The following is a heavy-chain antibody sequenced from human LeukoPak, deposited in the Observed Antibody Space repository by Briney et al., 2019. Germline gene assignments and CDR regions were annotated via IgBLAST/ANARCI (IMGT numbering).Heavy chain of an antibody. CDR2: IIPIFGTA. J-gene: IGHJ4*02. CDR1: GGTFSSYA. Sequence: GASVKVSCKASGGTFSSYAISWVRQAPGQGLEWMGGIIPIFGTANYAQKFQGRVTITADESTSTAYMELSSLRSEDTAVYYCARDNHYDSSGYYQNDWGQGTLVTVSS. D-gene: IGHD3-22*01. V-gene: IGHV1-69*13. CDR3: ARDNHYDSSGYYQND.